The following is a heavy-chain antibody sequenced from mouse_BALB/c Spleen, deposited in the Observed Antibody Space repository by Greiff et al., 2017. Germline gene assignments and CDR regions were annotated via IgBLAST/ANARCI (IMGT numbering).Heavy chain of an antibody. V-gene: IGHV1-7*01. Sequence: VQRVESGAELAKPGASVKMSCKASGYTFTSYWMHWVKQRPGQGLEWIGYINPSTGYTEYNQKFKDKATLTADKSSSTAYMQLSSLTSEDSAVYYCARGGSSPDYWGQGTTLTVSS. CDR3: ARGGSSPDY. J-gene: IGHJ2*01. CDR1: GYTFTSYW. CDR2: INPSTGYT. D-gene: IGHD1-1*01.